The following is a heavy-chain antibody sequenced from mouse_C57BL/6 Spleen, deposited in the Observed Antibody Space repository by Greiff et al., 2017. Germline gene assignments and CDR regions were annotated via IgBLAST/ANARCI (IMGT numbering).Heavy chain of an antibody. D-gene: IGHD2-12*01. CDR2: IHPNSGST. J-gene: IGHJ4*01. Sequence: QVQLQQPGAELVKPGASVKLSCKASGYTFTSYWMHWVKQRPGQGLEWIGMIHPNSGSTNYNEKFKSKATLTVDKSSSTAYMQLSSLTSEDSAVYYCARKTGYSAMDDWGQGTSVTVSS. CDR3: ARKTGYSAMDD. CDR1: GYTFTSYW. V-gene: IGHV1-64*01.